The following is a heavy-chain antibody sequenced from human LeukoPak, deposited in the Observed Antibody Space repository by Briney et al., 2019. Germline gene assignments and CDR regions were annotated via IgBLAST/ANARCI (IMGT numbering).Heavy chain of an antibody. CDR3: ARGVVGSGWSFDY. Sequence: GSLRLSCAASGFTVSSNYMSWVRQAPGKGLEWVTVIYSGGSTYYADSVKGRFTISRDSSKNTLYLQMNSLRAEDTAVYYCARGVVGSGWSFDYWGQGTLVTVSS. CDR1: GFTVSSNY. D-gene: IGHD6-19*01. J-gene: IGHJ4*02. V-gene: IGHV3-66*01. CDR2: IYSGGST.